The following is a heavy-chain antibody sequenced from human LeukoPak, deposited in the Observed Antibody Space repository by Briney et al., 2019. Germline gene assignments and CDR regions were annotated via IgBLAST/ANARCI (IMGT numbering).Heavy chain of an antibody. CDR1: GYTFTGYY. D-gene: IGHD6-6*01. CDR3: ARVRGLIAARPIDY. J-gene: IGHJ4*02. V-gene: IGHV1-2*02. Sequence: ASVKVSCKASGYTFTGYYMHWVRQAPGQGLEWMGWINPNSGGTNYAQKFQGRLTMTRDTSISTAYMELSRLRSDDTAVYYCARVRGLIAARPIDYWGQGALVTVSS. CDR2: INPNSGGT.